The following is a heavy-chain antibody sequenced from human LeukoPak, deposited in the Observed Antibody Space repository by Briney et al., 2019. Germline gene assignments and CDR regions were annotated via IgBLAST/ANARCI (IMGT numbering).Heavy chain of an antibody. Sequence: PGRSLRLSCGASGFXFSSYGIHWVRQAPGKGLEWVAVIWYDGSNKYYADSVKGRFTISRDNSKNTLYLQMNSLRAEDTAVYYCARELSVAVAGRRLDYWGQGTLVTVSS. V-gene: IGHV3-33*01. CDR2: IWYDGSNK. CDR1: GFXFSSYG. CDR3: ARELSVAVAGRRLDY. J-gene: IGHJ4*02. D-gene: IGHD6-19*01.